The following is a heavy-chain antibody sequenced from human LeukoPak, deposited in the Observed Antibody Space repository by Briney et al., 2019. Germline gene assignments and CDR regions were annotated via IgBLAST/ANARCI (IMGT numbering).Heavy chain of an antibody. Sequence: EASVKVSCKASGYTFTSYGISWVRQAPGQGLEWMGRIIPILGIANYAQKLQGRVTMTTDTSTSTAYMELRSLRSDDTAVYYCARDLSGSYYVVWFDPWGQGTLVTVSS. CDR1: GYTFTSYG. J-gene: IGHJ5*02. CDR3: ARDLSGSYYVVWFDP. V-gene: IGHV1-18*01. CDR2: IIPILGIA. D-gene: IGHD1-26*01.